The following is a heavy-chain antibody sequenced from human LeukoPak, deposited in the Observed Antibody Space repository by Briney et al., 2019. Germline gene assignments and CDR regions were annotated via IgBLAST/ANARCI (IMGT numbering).Heavy chain of an antibody. CDR3: ARVVSSGWLLRDFDY. Sequence: SETLSLTCAVYGGSFSGYYWSWIRQPPGKGLEWIGEINHSGSTNYNPSLKSRVTISVDTSKNQFSLKLSSVTAADTAVYYCARVVSSGWLLRDFDYWGQGTLVTVSS. V-gene: IGHV4-34*01. J-gene: IGHJ4*02. D-gene: IGHD6-13*01. CDR2: INHSGST. CDR1: GGSFSGYY.